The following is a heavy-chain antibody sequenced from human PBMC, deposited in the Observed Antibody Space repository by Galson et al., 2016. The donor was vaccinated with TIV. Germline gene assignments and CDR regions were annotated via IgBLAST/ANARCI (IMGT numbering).Heavy chain of an antibody. CDR1: GVPFNGYS. J-gene: IGHJ3*02. CDR3: AKINYQFLLSDAFDI. Sequence: SLRLSCAASGVPFNGYSMHWVRQPPGGGLEWVSVIKHDGSNKYYADSVKGRFTISRDNSKDTLYLQMNNLRAEDTAVYYCAKINYQFLLSDAFDIWGQGTMVTVSS. D-gene: IGHD2-15*01. CDR2: IKHDGSNK. V-gene: IGHV3-30*18.